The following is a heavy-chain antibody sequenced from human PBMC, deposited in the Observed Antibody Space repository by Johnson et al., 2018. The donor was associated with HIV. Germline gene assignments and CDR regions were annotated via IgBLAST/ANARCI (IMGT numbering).Heavy chain of an antibody. D-gene: IGHD1-26*01. V-gene: IGHV3-30*04. CDR1: GFTFSSYA. J-gene: IGHJ3*02. CDR2: ISYDGSNK. CDR3: AKERGTYYVVDSFYI. Sequence: QVQLVESGGGLVQPGGSLRLSCAASGFTFSSYAMHWVRQAPGKGLEWVAVISYDGSNKYYADSVKGRFTISRDNSKNTLYLQMNSLRAEDTAVYYCAKERGTYYVVDSFYIWGQGTMVTVSS.